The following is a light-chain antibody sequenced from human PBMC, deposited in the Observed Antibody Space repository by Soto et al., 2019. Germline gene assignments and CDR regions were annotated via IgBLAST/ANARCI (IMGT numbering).Light chain of an antibody. CDR2: TSG. CDR3: QQTYNTPST. CDR1: ERITTY. Sequence: IHMTQSPSSLSASVGNRVTSTCRASERITTYLNWYQQKPGEALKLLISTSGTLQRGVPPRFTVSGPVSDFNLTITGLQTTSCATYLYQQTYNTPSTFGQGTKLDIK. J-gene: IGKJ2*01. V-gene: IGKV1-39*01.